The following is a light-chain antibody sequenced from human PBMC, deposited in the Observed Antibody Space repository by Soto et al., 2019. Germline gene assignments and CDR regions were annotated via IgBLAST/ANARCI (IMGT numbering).Light chain of an antibody. CDR1: QTVLYSVNNENY. V-gene: IGKV4-1*01. Sequence: DIVMTQSPDSLAVSLGERATINCKSSQTVLYSVNNENYLAWYQHKPGQPPKLLIYWASTRESGVPDRFSGSGSGTDFTLTISSLQAEDVVVYYCQQYHSTPRTFGQGTKVEIK. CDR3: QQYHSTPRT. J-gene: IGKJ1*01. CDR2: WAS.